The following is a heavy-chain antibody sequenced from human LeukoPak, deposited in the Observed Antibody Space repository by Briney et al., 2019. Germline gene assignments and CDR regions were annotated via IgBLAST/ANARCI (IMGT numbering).Heavy chain of an antibody. Sequence: ASVKVSCKASGYTFTSYGISWVRQAPGQGLEWMGWISAYNGNTNYAQKLQGRVTMTTDTSTRTAYMELRSLRSDDTAVYYCARDLSHYDILTGYDYWGQGTLVTVSS. CDR1: GYTFTSYG. V-gene: IGHV1-18*04. D-gene: IGHD3-9*01. CDR3: ARDLSHYDILTGYDY. CDR2: ISAYNGNT. J-gene: IGHJ4*02.